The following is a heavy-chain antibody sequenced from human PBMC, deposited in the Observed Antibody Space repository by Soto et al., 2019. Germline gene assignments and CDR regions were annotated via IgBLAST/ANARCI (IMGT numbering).Heavy chain of an antibody. J-gene: IGHJ6*03. Sequence: TLSLTCPVSGGSISRSYWSWIRQPPGTGLEWIGYIYYSGSTNYNPSLKSRVTISVDTSKNQFSLKLSSVTAADTAVYYCARALTWRWFGEFLYYYYMDAWGKGTTVT. CDR1: GGSISRSY. V-gene: IGHV4-59*01. CDR2: IYYSGST. CDR3: ARALTWRWFGEFLYYYYMDA. D-gene: IGHD3-10*01.